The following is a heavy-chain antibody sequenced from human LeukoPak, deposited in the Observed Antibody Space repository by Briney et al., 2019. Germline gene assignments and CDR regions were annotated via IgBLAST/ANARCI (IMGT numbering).Heavy chain of an antibody. CDR1: GFTFNNYA. D-gene: IGHD3-10*01. CDR3: AKRGGSGSYYPFDY. V-gene: IGHV3-23*01. Sequence: GGSLRLSCAASGFTFNNYAMIWVRQAPGKGLEWVSTISTTGAGTYYADSVKGRFTISRDNSKNTLYLQMNSLRAEDTAVYYCAKRGGSGSYYPFDYWGQGTLVTVSS. CDR2: ISTTGAGT. J-gene: IGHJ4*02.